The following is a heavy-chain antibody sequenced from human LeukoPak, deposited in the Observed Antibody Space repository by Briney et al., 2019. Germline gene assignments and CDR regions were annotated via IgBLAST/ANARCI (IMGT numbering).Heavy chain of an antibody. Sequence: PSETLSLTCTVSGGSISSYYWSWIRQPPGKGLEWIGYIYYSGSTNYNPSLKSRVTISVDTSKNQFSLKLSSVTAADTAVYYCATPGYCSSTSCYRHFQHWGQGTLVTVSS. J-gene: IGHJ1*01. V-gene: IGHV4-59*08. CDR3: ATPGYCSSTSCYRHFQH. CDR2: IYYSGST. CDR1: GGSISSYY. D-gene: IGHD2-2*02.